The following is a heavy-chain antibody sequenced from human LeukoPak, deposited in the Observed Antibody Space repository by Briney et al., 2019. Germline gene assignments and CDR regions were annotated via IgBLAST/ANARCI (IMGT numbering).Heavy chain of an antibody. V-gene: IGHV3-33*01. Sequence: GRSLRLSCAASGFSFNVFGMHWVRQAPGKGLEWVAVIWADGSEQYYADSVRGRFTFSRDNSKRMMYLQMNSLKVEDTAVYYCVRDLGMGNYGDYWGQGTRVTVSS. D-gene: IGHD3-10*01. CDR1: GFSFNVFG. J-gene: IGHJ4*02. CDR3: VRDLGMGNYGDY. CDR2: IWADGSEQ.